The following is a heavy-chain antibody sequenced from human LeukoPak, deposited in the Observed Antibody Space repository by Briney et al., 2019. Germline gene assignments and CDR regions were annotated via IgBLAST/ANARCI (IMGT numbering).Heavy chain of an antibody. CDR3: ARHRDCSGTDY. V-gene: IGHV3-48*01. J-gene: IGHJ4*02. CDR1: GFTFSSYD. Sequence: PGGSLRLSCAASGFTFSSYDMNWVRQAPGKGLEWVSYISRLSSTIYSADSVKGRFTISRDNAKNSLFLQMNSLRAEDTAVYYCARHRDCSGTDYWGQGTLVTVSS. D-gene: IGHD2-15*01. CDR2: ISRLSSTI.